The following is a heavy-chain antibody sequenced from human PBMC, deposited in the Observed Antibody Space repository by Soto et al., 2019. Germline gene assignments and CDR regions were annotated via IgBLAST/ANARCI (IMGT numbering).Heavy chain of an antibody. CDR1: GYTFTGYY. V-gene: IGHV1-2*04. Sequence: ASVKVSCKASGYTFTGYYMHWVRQAPGQGLEWMGWINPNSGGTNYAQKFQGWVTMTRDTSISTAYMELSRLRSDDTAVYYCARDAGGVIDHYYMDVWGKGTTVTVSS. CDR2: INPNSGGT. CDR3: ARDAGGVIDHYYMDV. D-gene: IGHD3-16*02. J-gene: IGHJ6*03.